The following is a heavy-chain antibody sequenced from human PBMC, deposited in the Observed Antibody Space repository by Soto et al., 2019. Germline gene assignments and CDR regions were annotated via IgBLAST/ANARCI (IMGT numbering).Heavy chain of an antibody. D-gene: IGHD1-1*01. CDR1: GFTVSSNY. CDR2: IYSGGST. V-gene: IGHV3-53*01. Sequence: EVQLVESGGGLIQPGGSLRLSCAASGFTVSSNYMSWVRQAPGKGLEWGSVIYSGGSTYYADSVKGRFTISRDNSKNTLYLQMNSLRAEDTAVYYCARAWKADLNAFDIWGPGTMVTVSS. J-gene: IGHJ3*02. CDR3: ARAWKADLNAFDI.